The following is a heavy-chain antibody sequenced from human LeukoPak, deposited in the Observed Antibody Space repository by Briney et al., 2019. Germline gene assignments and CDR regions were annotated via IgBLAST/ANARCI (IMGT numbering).Heavy chain of an antibody. CDR2: ISYTGST. V-gene: IGHV4-59*08. CDR1: GGSISSYY. D-gene: IGHD3-10*01. Sequence: SETLSLTCTVSGGSISSYYWSWIRQPPGKGLEWIGYISYTGSTNYKPSLKSRVTISVDTSKNQFSLKLSSVTAADTAVYYCARRGGSGRSFDYWGQGTLVTVSS. CDR3: ARRGGSGRSFDY. J-gene: IGHJ4*02.